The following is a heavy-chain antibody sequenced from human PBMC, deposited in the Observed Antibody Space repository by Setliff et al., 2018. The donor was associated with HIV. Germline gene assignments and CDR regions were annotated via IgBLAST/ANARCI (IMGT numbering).Heavy chain of an antibody. J-gene: IGHJ5*02. CDR2: IIHSGTT. CDR1: GGSISSSSYY. CDR3: ARKSYCGGDCRGSWFDP. Sequence: PSETLSLTCTVSGGSISSSSYYWGWIRQPPGKGLEWIGEIIHSGTTNYNPSLMSRVTISLDTSKNQFSLKLSSVTAADTAVYYCARKSYCGGDCRGSWFDPWGQGTLVTVSS. V-gene: IGHV4-39*01. D-gene: IGHD2-21*02.